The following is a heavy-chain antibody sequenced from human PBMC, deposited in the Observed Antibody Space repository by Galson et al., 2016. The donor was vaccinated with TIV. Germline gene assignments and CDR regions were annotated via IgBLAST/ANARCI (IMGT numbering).Heavy chain of an antibody. J-gene: IGHJ2*01. D-gene: IGHD3-10*01. CDR1: GGSVSSYH. Sequence: ETLSLTCSVSGGSVSSYHWSWIRQPPGKGLEWIGYIYYSGNTNYNYNPSLESRVTMSVDTSKTQLSLDLSSVTAADTAVYFCARAPYGENWYFDFWGRGTLVTVSS. CDR2: IYYSGNTNY. CDR3: ARAPYGENWYFDF. V-gene: IGHV4-59*08.